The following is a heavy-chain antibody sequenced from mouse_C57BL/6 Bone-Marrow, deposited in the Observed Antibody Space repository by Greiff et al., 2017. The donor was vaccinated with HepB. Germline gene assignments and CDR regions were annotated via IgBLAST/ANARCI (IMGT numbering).Heavy chain of an antibody. V-gene: IGHV1-72*01. D-gene: IGHD2-4*01. CDR2: IDPNSGGT. J-gene: IGHJ2*01. CDR1: GYTFTSYW. Sequence: QVQLQQSGAELVKPGASVKLSCKASGYTFTSYWMHWVKQRPGRGLEWIGRIDPNSGGTKYNEKFKSKATLTVDKPSSTAYMQLSSLTSEDSAVYYCARGPKFFYYDYDEGDYWGQGTTLTVSS. CDR3: ARGPKFFYYDYDEGDY.